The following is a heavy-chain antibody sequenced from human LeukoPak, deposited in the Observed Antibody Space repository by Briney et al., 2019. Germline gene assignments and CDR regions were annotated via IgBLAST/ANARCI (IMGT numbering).Heavy chain of an antibody. CDR3: ARYESSTSCRFDY. J-gene: IGHJ4*02. Sequence: PSETLSLTCTVSGGSISSGGYYWSWIRQPPGKGLEWIGYIYHSGSTYYNPSLKSRVTISVDRSKNQSSLKLSSVTAADTAVYYCARYESSTSCRFDYWGQGTLVTVSS. D-gene: IGHD2-2*01. CDR2: IYHSGST. CDR1: GGSISSGGYY. V-gene: IGHV4-30-2*01.